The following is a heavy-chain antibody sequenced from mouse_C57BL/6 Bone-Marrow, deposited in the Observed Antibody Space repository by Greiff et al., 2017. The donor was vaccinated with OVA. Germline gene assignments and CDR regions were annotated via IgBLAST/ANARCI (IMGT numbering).Heavy chain of an antibody. V-gene: IGHV1-64*01. J-gene: IGHJ1*03. CDR1: GYTFTSYW. D-gene: IGHD4-1*01. CDR2: IHPNSGST. CDR3: ARFKLGDDWYFDV. Sequence: QVQLQQPGAELVKPGASVKLSCKASGYTFTSYWMHWVKQRPGQGLEWIGMIHPNSGSTNYNEKVKSKATLTVDKSSSTAYMQLSSLTSEDSAVYYCARFKLGDDWYFDVWGTGTTVTVSS.